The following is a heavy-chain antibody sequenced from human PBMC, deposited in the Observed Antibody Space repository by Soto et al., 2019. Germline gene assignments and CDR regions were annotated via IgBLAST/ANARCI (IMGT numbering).Heavy chain of an antibody. V-gene: IGHV3-30-3*01. D-gene: IGHD2-15*01. Sequence: QVQLVESGGGVVQPGRSLRLSCTASGFSFSNYAMHWVRQAPGKGLQWLGVISYDGVNTYYADSVNGQLTMSRDNSKNKVYPQVNSRRAGDTSVYNGARGDCRGNSCYADADAFDTWGQGTMVSFCS. CDR3: ARGDCRGNSCYADADAFDT. CDR2: ISYDGVNT. CDR1: GFSFSNYA. J-gene: IGHJ3*02.